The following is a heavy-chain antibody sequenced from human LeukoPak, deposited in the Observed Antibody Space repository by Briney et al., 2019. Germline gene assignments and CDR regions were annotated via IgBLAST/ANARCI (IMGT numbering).Heavy chain of an antibody. V-gene: IGHV4-61*02. CDR1: GGSISSGSYY. J-gene: IGHJ5*02. CDR2: IYTSGST. D-gene: IGHD6-13*01. Sequence: PSETLSLTCTVSGGSISSGSYYWSWIRQPAGKGLEWIGRIYTSGSTNYNPSLKSRVTISVDTSKNQFSLKLSSVTAADTAVYYCARTIAAAGTLLRVNWFDPWGQGTLVTVSS. CDR3: ARTIAAAGTLLRVNWFDP.